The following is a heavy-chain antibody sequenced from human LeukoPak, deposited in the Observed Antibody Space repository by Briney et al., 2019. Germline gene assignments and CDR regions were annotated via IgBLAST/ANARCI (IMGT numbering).Heavy chain of an antibody. Sequence: SETLSLTCTVSGGSISSYYWSWIRQPPGKGLEWIGYIYYSGSTNYNPSLKSRVTISVDTSKNQFSLKLSSVTAADTAVYYCVRLDGENVFDYWGQGTLVTVSS. CDR2: IYYSGST. J-gene: IGHJ4*02. CDR1: GGSISSYY. D-gene: IGHD4-17*01. CDR3: VRLDGENVFDY. V-gene: IGHV4-59*08.